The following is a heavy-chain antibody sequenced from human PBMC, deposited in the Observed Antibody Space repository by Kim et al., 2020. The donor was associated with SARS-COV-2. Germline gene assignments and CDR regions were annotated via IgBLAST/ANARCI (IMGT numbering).Heavy chain of an antibody. CDR1: GFTVSTNY. CDR2: IYSGGYT. Sequence: GGSLRLSCAASGFTVSTNYMSWVRQAPGKGLEWVSVIYSGGYTYYADSVKGRFTISRHNSKNTLYLQMNSLRAEDTAVYYCARNRAVAGYYDLNYFDYWGQRTLVTVSS. V-gene: IGHV3-53*04. J-gene: IGHJ4*02. CDR3: ARNRAVAGYYDLNYFDY. D-gene: IGHD6-19*01.